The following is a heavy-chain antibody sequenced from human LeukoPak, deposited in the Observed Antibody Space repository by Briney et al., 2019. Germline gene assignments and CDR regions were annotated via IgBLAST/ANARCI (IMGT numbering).Heavy chain of an antibody. CDR3: ARDWGGPQDY. Sequence: GGSLRLSCAASGFIFDDYGMSWVRQVPGKGLEWVSGINWNGGSTGYADSVKGRFTISRDNAKNSLYLQMISLRADDTAVYYCARDWGGPQDYWGQGTLVTVSS. J-gene: IGHJ4*02. CDR2: INWNGGST. D-gene: IGHD3-3*01. V-gene: IGHV3-20*04. CDR1: GFIFDDYG.